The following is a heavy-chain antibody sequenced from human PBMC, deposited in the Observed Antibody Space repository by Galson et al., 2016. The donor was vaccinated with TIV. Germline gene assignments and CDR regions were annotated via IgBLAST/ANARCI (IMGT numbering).Heavy chain of an antibody. CDR1: GLSVSINY. J-gene: IGHJ6*02. Sequence: LRLSCAASGLSVSINYMTWVRQAPGKGLEWVSLISDRGNTYYPDSVKGRFIISRDNSKNTLYLQMNSLRLEDTAVYYCARDRMIDATYYYYYYGMDVWGQGTAVTVSS. D-gene: IGHD2-21*01. CDR2: ISDRGNT. CDR3: ARDRMIDATYYYYYYGMDV. V-gene: IGHV3-66*03.